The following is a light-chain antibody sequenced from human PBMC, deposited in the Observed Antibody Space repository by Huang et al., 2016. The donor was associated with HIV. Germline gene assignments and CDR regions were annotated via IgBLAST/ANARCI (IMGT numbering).Light chain of an antibody. J-gene: IGKJ4*01. CDR3: HQYNNWLLS. CDR2: GSS. Sequence: EIVMTQSPATLSVSPGQRVTLSCRANRSVSTNLAWYQQRHGQAPRLLIYGSSTRAHGIPARFSGRGSGTDFSLTISSLQSEDFALYYCHQYNNWLLSFGGGTRV. V-gene: IGKV3-15*01. CDR1: RSVSTN.